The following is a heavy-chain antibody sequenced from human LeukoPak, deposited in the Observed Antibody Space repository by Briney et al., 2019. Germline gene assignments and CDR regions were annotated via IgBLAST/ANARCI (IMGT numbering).Heavy chain of an antibody. CDR1: GFTFSSYG. Sequence: GRSLRLSCATSGFTFSSYGMHWVRQAPGKGLEWVAVIWSDENKKYYADSVKSRFTISRDNSNNTLYLQMISLIAEDTTVYSCATDRGGAPFDYWGQGTLVTVSS. D-gene: IGHD3-10*01. CDR2: IWSDENKK. V-gene: IGHV3-33*01. CDR3: ATDRGGAPFDY. J-gene: IGHJ4*02.